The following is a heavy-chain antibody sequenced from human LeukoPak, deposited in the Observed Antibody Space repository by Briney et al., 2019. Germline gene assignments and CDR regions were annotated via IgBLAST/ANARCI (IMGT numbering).Heavy chain of an antibody. CDR3: AGTTVTTYYYYYMDV. V-gene: IGHV4-61*02. J-gene: IGHJ6*03. CDR1: GGSISSGSYY. CDR2: IYTSGST. Sequence: SQTLSLTCTVSGGSISSGSYYWSWIRQPAGKGLEWIGRIYTSGSTNYNPSLKSRVTISVDTSKNQFSLKLSSVTAADTAVYYCAGTTVTTYYYYYMDVWGKGTTVTVSS. D-gene: IGHD4-11*01.